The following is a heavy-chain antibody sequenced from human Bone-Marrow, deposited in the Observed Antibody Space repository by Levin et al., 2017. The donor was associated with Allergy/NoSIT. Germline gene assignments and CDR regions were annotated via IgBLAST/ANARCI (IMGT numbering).Heavy chain of an antibody. CDR1: GFTFDDYA. D-gene: IGHD1-7*01. V-gene: IGHV3-9*01. CDR3: TKDLESGTTSFLDSDD. J-gene: IGHJ4*02. CDR2: ISGDSDRV. Sequence: GGSLRLSCVGSGFTFDDYAMHWVRQAPGKGLEWVSGISGDSDRVAYAESMKGRFTISRDNAKNSLYLHMNSLRSEDTAFYYCTKDLESGTTSFLDSDDWGQGTLVTVSS.